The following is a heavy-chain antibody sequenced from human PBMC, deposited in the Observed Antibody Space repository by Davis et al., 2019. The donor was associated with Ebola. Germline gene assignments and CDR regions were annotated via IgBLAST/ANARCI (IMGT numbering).Heavy chain of an antibody. Sequence: SETLSLTCAVSGAFVSSGGYSWIWLRHPPGKGLEWIGYYYYTGSTYYSPSLRSRVTISVDTSKNLFSLKLTSVTAADTAVYYCARGDSYYDPSGYYAGPEAPDHWGQGILVSVSS. V-gene: IGHV4-30-4*07. CDR3: ARGDSYYDPSGYYAGPEAPDH. D-gene: IGHD3-22*01. CDR2: YYYTGST. J-gene: IGHJ4*02. CDR1: GAFVSSGGYS.